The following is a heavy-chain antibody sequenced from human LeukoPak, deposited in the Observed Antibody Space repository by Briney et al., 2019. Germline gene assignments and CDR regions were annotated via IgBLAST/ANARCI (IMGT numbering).Heavy chain of an antibody. CDR3: ASFGGGYDQTEIYYYYYYMDV. CDR1: GYTFTSYD. V-gene: IGHV1-69*13. D-gene: IGHD5-12*01. J-gene: IGHJ6*03. CDR2: IIPIVGTA. Sequence: GASVKVSCKASGYTFTSYDINWVRQATGQGREWMGGIIPIVGTANYAQKFQGRVTITADESTSTAYMELSSLRSEDTAVYYCASFGGGYDQTEIYYYYYYMDVWGKGTTVTVSS.